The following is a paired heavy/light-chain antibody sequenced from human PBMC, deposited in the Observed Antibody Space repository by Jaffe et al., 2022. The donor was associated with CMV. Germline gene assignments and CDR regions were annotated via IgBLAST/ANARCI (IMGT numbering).Light chain of an antibody. V-gene: IGLV7-46*01. Sequence: QAVVTQEPSLTVSPGGTVTLTCGSSTGAVTSGHYPYWFQQKPGQAPRTLIYDTSNKHSWTPARFSGSLLGGKAALTLSGAQPEDEAEYYCLLSYSGAPPVVFGGGTKLTVL. CDR2: DTS. J-gene: IGLJ2*01. CDR1: TGAVTSGHY. CDR3: LLSYSGAPPVV.
Heavy chain of an antibody. J-gene: IGHJ4*02. V-gene: IGHV3-11*01. CDR3: ARDSGDYVWGSYRRELDY. CDR1: GFTFSDYY. Sequence: QVQLVESGGGLVKPGGSLRLSCAASGFTFSDYYMSWIRQAPGKGLEWVSYISSSGSTIYYADSVKGRFTISRDNAKNSLYLQMNSLRAEDTAVYYCARDSGDYVWGSYRRELDYWGQGTLVTVSS. D-gene: IGHD3-16*02. CDR2: ISSSGSTI.